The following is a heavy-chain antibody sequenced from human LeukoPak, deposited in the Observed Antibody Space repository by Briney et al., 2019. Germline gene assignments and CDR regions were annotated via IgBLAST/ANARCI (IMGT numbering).Heavy chain of an antibody. V-gene: IGHV1-46*01. D-gene: IGHD2-15*01. CDR2: ISSGDGTT. CDR3: ARTRGYGYVDY. Sequence: ASVKVSCKASGYTLTTSYMHWVRQAPGQRHGWRGIISSGDGTTNYTQKFQDTGTMRTDTSASTVYLEQSSLRSEDTAVYYCARTRGYGYVDYWGQGTLVTVSS. CDR1: GYTLTTSY. J-gene: IGHJ4*02.